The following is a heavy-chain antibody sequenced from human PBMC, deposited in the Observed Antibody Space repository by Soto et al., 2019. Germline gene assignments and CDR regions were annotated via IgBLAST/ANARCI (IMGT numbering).Heavy chain of an antibody. CDR2: IFYSGTT. D-gene: IGHD5-18*01. CDR3: ARPSSYGSDY. CDR1: GDSISSADYY. V-gene: IGHV4-30-4*01. Sequence: SETLSLTCTVSGDSISSADYYWSWIRQTPGKGLEWIGHIFYSGTTYYNPSLKSRLTISVDTSKNHFSLRLTSVTAADTAVYYCARPSSYGSDYWGQGSLVTVSS. J-gene: IGHJ4*02.